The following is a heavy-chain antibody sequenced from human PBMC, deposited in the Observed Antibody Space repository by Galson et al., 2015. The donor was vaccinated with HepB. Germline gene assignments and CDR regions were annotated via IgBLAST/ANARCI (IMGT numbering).Heavy chain of an antibody. J-gene: IGHJ4*02. Sequence: QSGAEVKKPGESLKISCKGSGYDFTNSWIGWVRQVPGNGLEWMGTTFPGDSDTRYNPSFQGQITISADTSINTAYLQWTSLKASDSGIYYCGRSRWSGYYTSPFDYWGQGTLVTVSS. CDR1: GYDFTNSW. CDR2: TFPGDSDT. CDR3: GRSRWSGYYTSPFDY. D-gene: IGHD3-3*01. V-gene: IGHV5-51*01.